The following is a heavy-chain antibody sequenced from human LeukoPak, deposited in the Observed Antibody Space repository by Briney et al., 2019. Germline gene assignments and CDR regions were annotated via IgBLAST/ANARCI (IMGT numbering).Heavy chain of an antibody. Sequence: ASVKVSCKASGGTFSSYAISWVRQAPGQGLEWMGGIIPIFGTANYAQKFQGRVTITADESTSTAYMELSSLRSEDTAVYYCARAQRAVASFDPWGQGTLVTVSS. CDR1: GGTFSSYA. D-gene: IGHD6-19*01. V-gene: IGHV1-69*13. CDR3: ARAQRAVASFDP. J-gene: IGHJ5*02. CDR2: IIPIFGTA.